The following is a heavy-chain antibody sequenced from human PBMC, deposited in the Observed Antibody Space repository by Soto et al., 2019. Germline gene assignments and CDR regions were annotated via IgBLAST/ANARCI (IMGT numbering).Heavy chain of an antibody. CDR3: AIDLWGYCSGGSCYGGLDY. CDR2: INPSGGST. CDR1: GYTFTSYY. D-gene: IGHD2-15*01. J-gene: IGHJ4*02. V-gene: IGHV1-46*03. Sequence: QVQLVQSGAEVKKPGASVKVSCKASGYTFTSYYMHWVRQAPGQGLEWMGIINPSGGSTSYAQKFQGRVTMTRDTSTSTVYMELSSLRSEDTAVYYCAIDLWGYCSGGSCYGGLDYWGQGTLVTVSS.